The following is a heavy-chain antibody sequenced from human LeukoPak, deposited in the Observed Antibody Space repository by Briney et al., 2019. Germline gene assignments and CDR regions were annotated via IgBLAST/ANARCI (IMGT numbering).Heavy chain of an antibody. CDR2: MNPKSGST. CDR1: GYTFTSYD. J-gene: IGHJ3*02. CDR3: ARADYEGYNWNDDAFDI. V-gene: IGHV1-8*03. D-gene: IGHD1-1*01. Sequence: ASVKVSCKASGYTFTSYDINWVRQATGQGPEWMGWMNPKSGSTGYARKFQGRVTFTRDTSITTAYMELSSLTSEDTAVYYCARADYEGYNWNDDAFDIWGQGIMVTVSS.